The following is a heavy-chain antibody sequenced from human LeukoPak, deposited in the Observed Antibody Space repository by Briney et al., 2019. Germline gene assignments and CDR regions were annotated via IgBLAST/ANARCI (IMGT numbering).Heavy chain of an antibody. CDR1: GGTFSSYA. Sequence: SVKVSCKASGGTFSSYAISWVRQAPGQGLEWMGGIIPIFGTANYAQKFQGRVTITADESTSTAYMELSSLRSEDTAVYYCARGPRKDWNYGFYYYYYMDVWGKGTTVTVSS. J-gene: IGHJ6*03. CDR2: IIPIFGTA. V-gene: IGHV1-69*13. CDR3: ARGPRKDWNYGFYYYYYMDV. D-gene: IGHD1-7*01.